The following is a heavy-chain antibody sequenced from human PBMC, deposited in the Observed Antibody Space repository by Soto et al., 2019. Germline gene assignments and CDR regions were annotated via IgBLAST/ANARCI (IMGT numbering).Heavy chain of an antibody. J-gene: IGHJ5*02. CDR2: IYWNDDK. CDR1: GFSLSTSGVG. Sequence: SGPTLVNPTQTLTLTCTFSGFSLSTSGVGVDWIRQPPGKALEWLAVIYWNDDKRYRPSLESRLTITKDTSKNQVVLTMTNMDPVDTATYYCAHRLRRSTFNWFDPWGQGTLVTVSS. D-gene: IGHD2-2*01. V-gene: IGHV2-5*01. CDR3: AHRLRRSTFNWFDP.